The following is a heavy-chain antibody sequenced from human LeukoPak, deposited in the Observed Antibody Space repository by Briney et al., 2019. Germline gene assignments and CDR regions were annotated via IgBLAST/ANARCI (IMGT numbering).Heavy chain of an antibody. Sequence: GWSLRLSCATSGFTFSRHWMSWVRQAPGKGPEWVANIKQDGSERYYVHSVKGRFTISRDNAKNSLYLQMNSLRVEDTAAYFCAQNQWEFPAWGQGTLVTVSS. J-gene: IGHJ5*02. CDR1: GFTFSRHW. D-gene: IGHD1-26*01. V-gene: IGHV3-7*03. CDR3: AQNQWEFPA. CDR2: IKQDGSER.